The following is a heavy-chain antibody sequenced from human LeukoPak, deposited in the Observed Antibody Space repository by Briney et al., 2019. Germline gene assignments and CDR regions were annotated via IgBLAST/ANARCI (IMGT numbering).Heavy chain of an antibody. Sequence: GGSLRLSCAASGFTVSSNYMSWVRQAPGKGLEWVSVIYSGGSTYYADSVKGRFTISRDSSKNTLYLQMNSLRAEDTAVYYCAREADSSGYSDAFDIWGQGTMVTVSS. CDR1: GFTVSSNY. CDR2: IYSGGST. CDR3: AREADSSGYSDAFDI. V-gene: IGHV3-53*01. J-gene: IGHJ3*02. D-gene: IGHD3-22*01.